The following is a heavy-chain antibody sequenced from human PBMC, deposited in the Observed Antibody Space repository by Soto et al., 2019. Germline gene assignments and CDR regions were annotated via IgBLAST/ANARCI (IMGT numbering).Heavy chain of an antibody. J-gene: IGHJ3*02. Sequence: ASVKVSCKASGYTFTSYDINWVRQATGQGLEWMGWMNPNSGNTGYAQKFQGRVTMTRNTSISTAYMKLSSLRSEDTAVYYCTTELGYCSSTSCPHIDAFDIWGQGTMVTVSS. CDR2: MNPNSGNT. CDR3: TTELGYCSSTSCPHIDAFDI. D-gene: IGHD2-2*01. V-gene: IGHV1-8*01. CDR1: GYTFTSYD.